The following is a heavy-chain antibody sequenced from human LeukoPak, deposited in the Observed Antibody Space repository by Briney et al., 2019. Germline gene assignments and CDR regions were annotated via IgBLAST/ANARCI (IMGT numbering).Heavy chain of an antibody. D-gene: IGHD6-13*01. Sequence: PGGSLRLSCAASGFTFDEYGMSGVRQAPGKGLEWGSGINWNGGSTGYADSVKGRFTISRDNAKNSLYLQMNSLRAEDTALYYCARRNIAAAGIPPYYYYMDVWGKGTTVTVSS. J-gene: IGHJ6*03. CDR1: GFTFDEYG. CDR2: INWNGGST. V-gene: IGHV3-20*04. CDR3: ARRNIAAAGIPPYYYYMDV.